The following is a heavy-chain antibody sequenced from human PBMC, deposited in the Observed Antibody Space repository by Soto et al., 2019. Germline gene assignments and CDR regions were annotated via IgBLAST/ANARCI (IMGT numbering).Heavy chain of an antibody. CDR3: ARESYCGGDCYYLAY. CDR2: IYPRDSDI. CDR1: GYSFTSSW. J-gene: IGHJ4*02. V-gene: IGHV5-51*01. Sequence: GEPLKISCKGSGYSFTSSWIGWVRQMPGKGLEWMGVIYPRDSDIRYSPSFQGQVTISADKSLTTAYLEWSSLKASDTAIYYCARESYCGGDCYYLAYWGQGTVVTVSS. D-gene: IGHD2-21*02.